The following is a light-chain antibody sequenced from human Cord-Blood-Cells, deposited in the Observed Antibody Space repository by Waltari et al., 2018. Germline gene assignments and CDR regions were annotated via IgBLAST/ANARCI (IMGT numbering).Light chain of an antibody. Sequence: QSALTQPASVSGSPGPSITISCPGTRSDVGGSNHVSLYQQHPGKAPKLMIYDVRNRPSGVSNRFSGSKSGNTASLTISGLQAEDEADYYCSSYTSSSTLVVFGGGTKLTVL. J-gene: IGLJ2*01. CDR2: DVR. V-gene: IGLV2-14*01. CDR3: SSYTSSSTLVV. CDR1: RSDVGGSNH.